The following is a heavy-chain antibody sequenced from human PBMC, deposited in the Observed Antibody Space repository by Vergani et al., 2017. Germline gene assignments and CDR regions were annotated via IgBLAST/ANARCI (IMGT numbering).Heavy chain of an antibody. CDR1: FDSIRNLY. Sequence: QLHLQESGPGLVKSSETLSLTCSVSFDSIRNLYCNWIRQPPGKGLEWIGSIHYSENTNYNPSLKTRVTISVDTSKNQFSLTLTSVTAADTAVYYCASDTHSGQRADRWEQGILVTVTS. D-gene: IGHD6-19*01. CDR2: IHYSENT. CDR3: ASDTHSGQRADR. J-gene: IGHJ5*02. V-gene: IGHV4-59*11.